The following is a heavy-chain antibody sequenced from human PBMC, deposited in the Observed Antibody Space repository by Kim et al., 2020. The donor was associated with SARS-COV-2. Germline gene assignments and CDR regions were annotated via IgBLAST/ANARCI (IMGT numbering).Heavy chain of an antibody. Sequence: GGSLRLSCAASGFTFDDNAMHWVRQAPGKGLEWVSLIRGDGVSTYYADSVKGRFTISRDNSKNSLYLQMNSLRTEDPAWYYCAKDSVGEYDYWGQGTLVTVSS. J-gene: IGHJ4*02. CDR1: GFTFDDNA. D-gene: IGHD3-10*01. CDR2: IRGDGVST. V-gene: IGHV3-43*02. CDR3: AKDSVGEYDY.